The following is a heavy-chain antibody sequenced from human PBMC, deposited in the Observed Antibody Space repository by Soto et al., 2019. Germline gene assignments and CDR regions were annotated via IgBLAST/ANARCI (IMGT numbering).Heavy chain of an antibody. CDR3: ARDPVVRGNRANWFDP. Sequence: SETMSLSCPVSGGSICSGGYYWRWIRQHPGKGLEWIGYIYYSGSTYYNPSLKSRVTISVDTSKNQFSLKLSSVTAADTAVYYCARDPVVRGNRANWFDPWGQGTLVTVSS. D-gene: IGHD3-10*01. J-gene: IGHJ5*02. CDR1: GGSICSGGYY. CDR2: IYYSGST. V-gene: IGHV4-31*03.